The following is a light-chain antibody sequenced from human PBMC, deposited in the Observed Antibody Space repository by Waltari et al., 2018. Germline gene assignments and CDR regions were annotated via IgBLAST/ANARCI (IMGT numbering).Light chain of an antibody. J-gene: IGLJ3*02. CDR3: QSSDTSARWV. CDR1: SGSIAGKS. V-gene: IGLV6-57*02. Sequence: NFMLTQPHSVSESPGKTVTISCTVASGSIAGKSVPWYQQRPGSAPTTVIYEDDQRPSGVPDRVSGSIDRSSNSASLTISGLKTDDEADYYCQSSDTSARWVVGGGTRLTVL. CDR2: EDD.